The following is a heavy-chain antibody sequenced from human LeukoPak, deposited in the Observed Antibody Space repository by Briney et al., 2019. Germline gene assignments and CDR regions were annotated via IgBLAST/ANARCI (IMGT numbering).Heavy chain of an antibody. D-gene: IGHD6-13*01. V-gene: IGHV3-21*01. J-gene: IGHJ6*03. Sequence: GGSLRLSCAASGFTFSSYSMNWVRQAPGKGLEWVSFISSSSSYIYYADSVKGRFTISRDNAKNSLYLQMNSLRAEDTAVYYCAGAYSSSWPYYHYMDVWGKGTTVTVS. CDR1: GFTFSSYS. CDR2: ISSSSSYI. CDR3: AGAYSSSWPYYHYMDV.